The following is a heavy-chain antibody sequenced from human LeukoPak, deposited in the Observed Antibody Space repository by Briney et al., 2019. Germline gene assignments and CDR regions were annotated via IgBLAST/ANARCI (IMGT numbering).Heavy chain of an antibody. Sequence: PGRSLRLSCAASGFTFDDYAMHWVRQAPGKGLEWVSGISWNSGSIGYADSVKGRFTISRDNAKNSLYLQMNSLRAEDTAVYYCARGGQQLAHAFDIWGQGTMVTVSS. CDR1: GFTFDDYA. V-gene: IGHV3-9*01. CDR2: ISWNSGSI. D-gene: IGHD6-13*01. J-gene: IGHJ3*02. CDR3: ARGGQQLAHAFDI.